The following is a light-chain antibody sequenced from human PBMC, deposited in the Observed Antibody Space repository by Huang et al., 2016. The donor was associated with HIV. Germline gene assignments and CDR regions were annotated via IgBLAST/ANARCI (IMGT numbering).Light chain of an antibody. Sequence: EIVLTQSPVTLSLSPGDRATLSCRASQSIGTYLAWYQQKSGQAPPLLIYDVSNRAAGVPARFSASGSETDFTLTIASLDPDDFAIYHCQQRSKWPLTFGGGTKVEMK. V-gene: IGKV3-11*01. CDR2: DVS. J-gene: IGKJ4*01. CDR3: QQRSKWPLT. CDR1: QSIGTY.